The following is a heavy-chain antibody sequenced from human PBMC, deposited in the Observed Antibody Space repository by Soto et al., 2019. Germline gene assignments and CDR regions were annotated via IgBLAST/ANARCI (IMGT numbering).Heavy chain of an antibody. J-gene: IGHJ6*02. V-gene: IGHV3-21*01. CDR3: ARDGYLAVGMDV. CDR2: ISSSSSYI. CDR1: GFTFSSYS. D-gene: IGHD1-1*01. Sequence: EVQLVESGGGLVKPGGSLRLSCAASGFTFSSYSMNWVRQAPGKGLEWVSSISSSSSYIYYADSVKGRFTISRDNAKNSPYLQMNSLGAEDTAVYYCARDGYLAVGMDVWGQGTTVTVSS.